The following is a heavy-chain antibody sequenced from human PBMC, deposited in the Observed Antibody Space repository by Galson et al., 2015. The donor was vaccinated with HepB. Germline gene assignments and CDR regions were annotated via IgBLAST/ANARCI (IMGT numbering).Heavy chain of an antibody. Sequence: LTCTVSGDFSSSSYWSWIRQSPGKGLEWIAYMYYGGSPNYNPSLKSRVSISVDTSKNHFSLKLSSVTAADTAVYYCARGGGGYNYFDYWGQGAPVTVSS. CDR3: ARGGGGYNYFDY. J-gene: IGHJ4*02. CDR1: GDFSSSSY. D-gene: IGHD5-24*01. V-gene: IGHV4-59*01. CDR2: MYYGGSP.